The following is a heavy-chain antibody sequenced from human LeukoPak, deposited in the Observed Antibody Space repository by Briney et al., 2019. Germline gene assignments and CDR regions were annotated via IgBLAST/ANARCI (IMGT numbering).Heavy chain of an antibody. D-gene: IGHD3-22*01. Sequence: PGGSLSLSCAASGFTFSSYAMSWVRQAPGKGLEWVSAISGSGGSTYYADSVKGRFTISRDNSKNTLYLQMNSLRAEDTAVYYCAKALRYYDSSGPSDYWGQGTLVTVSS. J-gene: IGHJ4*02. CDR2: ISGSGGST. CDR3: AKALRYYDSSGPSDY. V-gene: IGHV3-23*01. CDR1: GFTFSSYA.